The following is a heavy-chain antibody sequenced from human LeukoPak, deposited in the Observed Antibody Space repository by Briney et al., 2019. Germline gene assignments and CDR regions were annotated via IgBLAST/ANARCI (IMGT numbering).Heavy chain of an antibody. V-gene: IGHV4-59*01. Sequence: SETLSLACTVSGGSISSYYWSWIRQPPGKGLEWIGYMYYSGAINYNPSLESRVTISVDTSKNQFSLKLSSVTAADTAMYYCARAWATDYFDYWGQGTLVTVSS. CDR2: MYYSGAI. CDR1: GGSISSYY. CDR3: ARAWATDYFDY. J-gene: IGHJ4*02.